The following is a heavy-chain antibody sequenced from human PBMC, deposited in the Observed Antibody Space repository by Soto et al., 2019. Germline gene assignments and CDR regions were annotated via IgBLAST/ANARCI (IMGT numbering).Heavy chain of an antibody. J-gene: IGHJ4*02. Sequence: GGSLRLSCAASGLGFSTSSMAWVRQPPGKGLEWVSAISPSASDTLYADSVKGRFTISRDNSQNTLFLQMTSLRADDTAVYYCAKGGYTFAYEWGQGALVTVSS. D-gene: IGHD5-18*01. V-gene: IGHV3-23*01. CDR2: ISPSASDT. CDR3: AKGGYTFAYE. CDR1: GLGFSTSS.